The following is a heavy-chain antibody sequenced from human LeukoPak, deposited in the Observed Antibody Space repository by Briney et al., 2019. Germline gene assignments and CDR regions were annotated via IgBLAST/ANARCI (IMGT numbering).Heavy chain of an antibody. D-gene: IGHD5-24*01. Sequence: ASVKVSCRTPGYTFTTHDINWVRQATGQALEWMGWMNPKSGNTGYAQKFQGRVTMTRNTSISTAYMELSSLRSEDTAVCYCAWRDGYSFDFWGQGTLVTVSS. CDR1: GYTFTTHD. J-gene: IGHJ4*02. CDR2: MNPKSGNT. CDR3: AWRDGYSFDF. V-gene: IGHV1-8*01.